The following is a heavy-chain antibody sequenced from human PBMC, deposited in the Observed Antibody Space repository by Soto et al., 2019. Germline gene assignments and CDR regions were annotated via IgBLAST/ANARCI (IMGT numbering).Heavy chain of an antibody. CDR2: IYYDGSNE. V-gene: IGHV3-33*01. CDR1: GFTFSSYG. Sequence: QVQLVESGGVVFQPGRSLRLSCAASGFTFSSYGMHWVRQAPGKGLEWVAVIYYDGSNEYYADSVKGRFTISRDNSKNPLYLQMNSLRAEDTAVYYCARDYSSTSYGFDSWGQGTLVTVSS. J-gene: IGHJ4*02. D-gene: IGHD6-13*01. CDR3: ARDYSSTSYGFDS.